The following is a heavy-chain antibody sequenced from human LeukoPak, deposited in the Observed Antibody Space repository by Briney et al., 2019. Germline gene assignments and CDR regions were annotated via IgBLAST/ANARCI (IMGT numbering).Heavy chain of an antibody. Sequence: SETLSPTCSVSGGSIRKYFWTWIRQRPGERLEWIGYIYSSASTYYTPSLKSRVTISVDTSKNRFSLKLSTVTAADTAVYYCARRPTGDPKFDYWGQGTLVTVSS. D-gene: IGHD1-1*01. J-gene: IGHJ4*02. V-gene: IGHV4-59*08. CDR3: ARRPTGDPKFDY. CDR1: GGSIRKYF. CDR2: IYSSAST.